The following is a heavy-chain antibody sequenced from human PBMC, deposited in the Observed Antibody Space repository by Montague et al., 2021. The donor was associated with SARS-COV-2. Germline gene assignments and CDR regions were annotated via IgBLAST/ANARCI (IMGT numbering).Heavy chain of an antibody. CDR3: PRDWWNGDWLFGLYYYYGMDV. Sequence: SLRLSCAASGFTFSSYGMHWVRPAPGKGLEWVAVIWYDGSNKYYXDSVKGRFTISRDNSKNTLYLQMNSLRAEDTAVYSWPRDWWNGDWLFGLYYYYGMDVGGQGTTGTVSS. V-gene: IGHV3-33*01. J-gene: IGHJ6*02. CDR1: GFTFSSYG. D-gene: IGHD3-9*01. CDR2: IWYDGSNK.